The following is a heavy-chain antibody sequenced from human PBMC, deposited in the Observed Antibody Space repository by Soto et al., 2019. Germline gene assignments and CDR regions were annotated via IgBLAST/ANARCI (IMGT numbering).Heavy chain of an antibody. D-gene: IGHD6-6*01. Sequence: QVQLVQSGAEVKKPGSSVKVSCKASGGTFSSYAISWVRQAPGQGLEWMGGSIPIFGTANYAQKFQGRVTITADESTSTAYMELRSLRSEDTAVYYCARDEYSSSSVYYYGMDVWGQGTTVTVSS. CDR1: GGTFSSYA. CDR3: ARDEYSSSSVYYYGMDV. J-gene: IGHJ6*02. CDR2: SIPIFGTA. V-gene: IGHV1-69*12.